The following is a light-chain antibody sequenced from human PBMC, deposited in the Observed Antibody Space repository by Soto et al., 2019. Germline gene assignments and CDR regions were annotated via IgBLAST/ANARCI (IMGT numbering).Light chain of an antibody. CDR3: QPYTNWPIT. J-gene: IGKJ5*01. CDR2: GVS. Sequence: EVVMAQPPATLSVSPGETVTLSCRASQTVHNNYLAWYQQKPGQAPRLLIYGVSARATGIPARFSGSGSGTEYTLTINGLQSEDSAVYYCQPYTNWPITFGQGTRLEI. CDR1: QTVHNN. V-gene: IGKV3-15*01.